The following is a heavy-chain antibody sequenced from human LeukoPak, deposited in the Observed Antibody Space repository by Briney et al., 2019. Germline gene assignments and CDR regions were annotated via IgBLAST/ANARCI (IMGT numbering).Heavy chain of an antibody. D-gene: IGHD3-22*01. CDR1: GYSISSGYY. V-gene: IGHV4-38-2*02. CDR2: IYHSGST. J-gene: IGHJ5*02. CDR3: ARDITMIVVVAGPFDP. Sequence: NPSETLSLTCTVSGYSISSGYYWGWIRQPPGKGLEWIGSIYHSGSTYYNPSLKSRVTISVDTSKNQFSLKLSSVTVADTAVYYCARDITMIVVVAGPFDPWGQGTLVTVSS.